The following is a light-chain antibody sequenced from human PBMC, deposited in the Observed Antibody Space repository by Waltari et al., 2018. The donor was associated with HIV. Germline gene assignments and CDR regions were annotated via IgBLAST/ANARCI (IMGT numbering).Light chain of an antibody. J-gene: IGLJ2*01. CDR1: SSDIGSNT. V-gene: IGLV1-44*01. CDR2: TNK. CDR3: AAWDDSLNGDVV. Sequence: QSVLTQPPSASGTPGQRVTISCSGSSSDIGSNTVNWYQPLPGTAPRILISTNKQRPSGGPDRFSCSKSGTSASLVISGLQSEDEADYFCAAWDDSLNGDVVFGGGTKLTVL.